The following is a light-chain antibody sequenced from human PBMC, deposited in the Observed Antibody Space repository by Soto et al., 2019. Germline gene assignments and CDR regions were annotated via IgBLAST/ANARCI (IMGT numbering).Light chain of an antibody. Sequence: DIQMTQSPSTLSAFVGDRVTITCRASQSISSWLSWYQQKPGKAPKLLIYEATILESGVPSRFSDSGSGTEFPLTISSGQPDEFASCDGQENKKYPWTCGQGTKEEIK. V-gene: IGKV1-5*03. CDR1: QSISSW. CDR3: QENKKYPWT. CDR2: EAT. J-gene: IGKJ1*01.